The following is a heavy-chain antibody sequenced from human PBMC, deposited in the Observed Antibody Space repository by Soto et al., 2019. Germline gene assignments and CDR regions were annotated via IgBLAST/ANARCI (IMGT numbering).Heavy chain of an antibody. CDR2: IDPSDSYT. J-gene: IGHJ6*02. CDR1: AYSFTSHW. CDR3: ASHRPDNFCSAGSCYDRYYYGLDV. D-gene: IGHD2-15*01. V-gene: IGHV5-10-1*01. Sequence: PGESLKISCKGSAYSFTSHWISWVRQMPGKGLEWMGKIDPSDSYTNYSPSFQGHVNISADKSISTAYLQWSSLKASDTAMYYCASHRPDNFCSAGSCYDRYYYGLDVWGQGTTVTVSS.